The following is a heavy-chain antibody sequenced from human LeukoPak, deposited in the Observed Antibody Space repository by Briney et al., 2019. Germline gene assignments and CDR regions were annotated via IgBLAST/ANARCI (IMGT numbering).Heavy chain of an antibody. CDR1: GFTFSSYW. Sequence: PGGSLRLSCAASGFTFSSYWMSWVRQAPGKGLEWVANIKQDGSEKYYVDSVKGRFTISRDNAKNSLYLQMNSLRAEDTAVYYCARNPDYYGSGSYSLYFDYWGQGTLVTVSS. J-gene: IGHJ4*02. V-gene: IGHV3-7*01. CDR2: IKQDGSEK. D-gene: IGHD3-10*01. CDR3: ARNPDYYGSGSYSLYFDY.